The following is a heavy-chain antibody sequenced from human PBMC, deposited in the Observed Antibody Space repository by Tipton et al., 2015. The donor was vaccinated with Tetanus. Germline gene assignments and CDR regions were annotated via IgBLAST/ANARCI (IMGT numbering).Heavy chain of an antibody. CDR3: ARVIYDILTGYHIDY. J-gene: IGHJ4*02. V-gene: IGHV4-61*01. CDR1: GGSVSSGSYY. Sequence: TLSLTCTVSGGSVSSGSYYWSWIRQPPGKGLEWIGYIYYSGSTNYNPSLKSRVTISVDTSKNQFSLKLSSVTAADTAVYYCARVIYDILTGYHIDYWDQGTLVTVSS. CDR2: IYYSGST. D-gene: IGHD3-9*01.